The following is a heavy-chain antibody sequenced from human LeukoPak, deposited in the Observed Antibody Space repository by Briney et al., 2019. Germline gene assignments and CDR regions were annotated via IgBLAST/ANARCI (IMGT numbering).Heavy chain of an antibody. CDR3: AKSRGVYSSGWYDY. D-gene: IGHD6-19*01. Sequence: PGGSLRLSCAASGFTFDDYAMYWVRQAPGKGLEWVSGISWNSRNIGYADSVKGRFTISRDNAKNSLYLQMNSLRAEDTALYYCAKSRGVYSSGWYDYWGQGTLVTVSS. CDR2: ISWNSRNI. J-gene: IGHJ4*02. V-gene: IGHV3-9*01. CDR1: GFTFDDYA.